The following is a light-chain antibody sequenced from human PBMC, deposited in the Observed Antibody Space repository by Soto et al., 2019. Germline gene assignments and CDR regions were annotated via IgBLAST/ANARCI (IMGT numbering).Light chain of an antibody. CDR3: QQYHSYSVNA. CDR1: QSISGW. J-gene: IGKJ2*01. CDR2: DAS. Sequence: DIQMTQSPYTLSPSVGDRVSITCRASQSISGWLAWYQQKPGKAPKLLIYDASSLESGVPSRFSGSGSGKEFSLTISRLQPDDFATYYCQQYHSYSVNAFGQGTKLEIK. V-gene: IGKV1-5*01.